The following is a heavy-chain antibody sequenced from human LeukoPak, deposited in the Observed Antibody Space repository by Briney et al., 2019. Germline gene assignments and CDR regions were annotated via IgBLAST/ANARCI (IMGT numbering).Heavy chain of an antibody. CDR3: AREGVVAAADFDY. D-gene: IGHD2-15*01. V-gene: IGHV3-23*01. CDR2: ITTSDGNT. CDR1: GFTFSSYT. J-gene: IGHJ4*02. Sequence: GGSLRLSCAASGFTFSSYTMSWVRQAPGKGLEWVSTITTSDGNTYYADSVKGRFTISRDNSKNTLYLQMNSLRAEDTAVYYCAREGVVAAADFDYWGQGTLVTVSS.